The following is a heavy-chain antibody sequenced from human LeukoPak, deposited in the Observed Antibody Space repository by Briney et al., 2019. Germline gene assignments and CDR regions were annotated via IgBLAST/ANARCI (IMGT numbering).Heavy chain of an antibody. V-gene: IGHV3-23*01. Sequence: GGSLRLSCAASGFTFNNYAMTWVRQAPGKGLEWVSTIIGSGGSTDYADSVKGRFTISRDNSKDTLFLQMDSLRVEDTAVYYCATFCSGGDCYSFAPWGQGTLVTVSS. CDR1: GFTFNNYA. CDR3: ATFCSGGDCYSFAP. D-gene: IGHD2-15*01. J-gene: IGHJ5*02. CDR2: IIGSGGST.